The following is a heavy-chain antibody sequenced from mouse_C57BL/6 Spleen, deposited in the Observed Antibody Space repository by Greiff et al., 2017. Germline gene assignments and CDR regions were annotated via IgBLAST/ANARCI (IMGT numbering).Heavy chain of an antibody. Sequence: QVHVKQSGPELVKPGASVKISCKASGYAFSSSWMNWVKQRPGKGLEWIGRIYPGDGDTNYNGKFKGKATLTADKSSSTAYMQLSSLTSEDSAVYFCALYDGYFRYWGQGTLVTVSA. D-gene: IGHD2-3*01. CDR2: IYPGDGDT. J-gene: IGHJ3*01. CDR1: GYAFSSSW. CDR3: ALYDGYFRY. V-gene: IGHV1-82*01.